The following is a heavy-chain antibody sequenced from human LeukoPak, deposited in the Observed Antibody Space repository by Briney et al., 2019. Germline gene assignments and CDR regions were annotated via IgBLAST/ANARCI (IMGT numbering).Heavy chain of an antibody. Sequence: GRSLRLSCAASGFTFSSYGMHWVRQAPGKGLEWVAVIWYDGSNKYYADSVKGRFTISRDNSKNTLYLQMNSLRAEDTAVYYCAQAGYYYYGMDVWGQGTTVTVSS. V-gene: IGHV3-33*08. CDR2: IWYDGSNK. CDR1: GFTFSSYG. J-gene: IGHJ6*02. CDR3: AQAGYYYYGMDV.